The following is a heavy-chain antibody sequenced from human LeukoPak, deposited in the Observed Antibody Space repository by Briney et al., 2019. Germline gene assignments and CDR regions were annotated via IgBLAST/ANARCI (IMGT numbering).Heavy chain of an antibody. V-gene: IGHV4-59*01. CDR1: GGSFSGYY. CDR3: ASGGGWNDKFNS. D-gene: IGHD1-1*01. J-gene: IGHJ4*02. CDR2: IYYSGTT. Sequence: SETLSLTCAVYGGSFSGYYWSWIRQSPGKGLDWIAYIYYSGTTNYNPSLKSRVTISIDTSKSQFSLKLSSVTAADTAVYYCASGGGWNDKFNSWGQGTLVTVSS.